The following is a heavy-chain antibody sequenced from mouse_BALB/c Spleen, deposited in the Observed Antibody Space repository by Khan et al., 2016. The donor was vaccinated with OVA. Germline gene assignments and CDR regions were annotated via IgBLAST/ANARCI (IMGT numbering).Heavy chain of an antibody. CDR3: AKTLFYDYDGAMDY. V-gene: IGHV2-5*01. CDR1: GFSFTSHG. Sequence: QMQLEESGPGLVQPSQSLSITCTVSGFSFTSHGVYWVRQSPGKGLEWLGVMWRGGSTAYNAAFMSRLNITKDNSKSQVFFKMNSLQVDDTAIYYGAKTLFYDYDGAMDYWGQGTSVTVSS. CDR2: MWRGGST. J-gene: IGHJ4*01. D-gene: IGHD2-4*01.